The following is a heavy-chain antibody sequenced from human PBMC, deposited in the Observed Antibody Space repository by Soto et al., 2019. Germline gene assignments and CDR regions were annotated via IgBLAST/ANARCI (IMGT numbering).Heavy chain of an antibody. V-gene: IGHV4-30-2*01. CDR1: GGSISSGGYS. Sequence: PSETLSLTCAVSGGSISSGGYSWSWIRQPPGKGLEWIGYIYNRGSTNYNPSLKNQVTISVNKSKNQTSLQLRSVTAADTAVYYCARVPDRWGQGTLVTVS. J-gene: IGHJ5*02. CDR2: IYNRGST. CDR3: ARVPDR. D-gene: IGHD2-2*01.